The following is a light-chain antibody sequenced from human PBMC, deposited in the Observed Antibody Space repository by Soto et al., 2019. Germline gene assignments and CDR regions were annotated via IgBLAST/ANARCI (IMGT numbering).Light chain of an antibody. V-gene: IGKV3D-20*02. CDR3: QQGNKFPYT. Sequence: EIVLTQSPGTLSLSPGERATLSCRASQSVSSSYLAWYQQKPGQAPRLLIYGASSRATGIPDRFSGSGSGTDFTLTISRLEPEDFATYFCQQGNKFPYTFGQGTRVEIK. CDR1: QSVSSSY. CDR2: GAS. J-gene: IGKJ2*01.